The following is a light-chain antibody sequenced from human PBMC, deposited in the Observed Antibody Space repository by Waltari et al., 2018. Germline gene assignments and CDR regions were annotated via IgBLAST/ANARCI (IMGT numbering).Light chain of an antibody. J-gene: IGKJ3*01. CDR3: QQRSSWPT. V-gene: IGKV3-11*01. CDR1: QNVSSY. CDR2: DTS. Sequence: EIVLTQSPATLSLSPGEGATLSCRASQNVSSYLAWYQQKRGQAPRLLIYDTSPRASGIPARFSGSGSGTDFTLTISSLEPEDFAIYYCQQRSSWPTFGPGTKVDIK.